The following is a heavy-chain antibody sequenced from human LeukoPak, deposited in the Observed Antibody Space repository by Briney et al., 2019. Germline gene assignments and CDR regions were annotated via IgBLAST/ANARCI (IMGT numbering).Heavy chain of an antibody. CDR3: ARNWNPDY. Sequence: PPGGSLRLSCAASGFTFDDYTMHWVRQAPGKGLEWVSLISWDGGSTYYADSVKGRFTISRDNSKNTLYLQMNSLRAEDTAVYYCARNWNPDYWGQGTLVTVSS. CDR2: ISWDGGST. J-gene: IGHJ4*02. CDR1: GFTFDDYT. V-gene: IGHV3-43*01. D-gene: IGHD1-1*01.